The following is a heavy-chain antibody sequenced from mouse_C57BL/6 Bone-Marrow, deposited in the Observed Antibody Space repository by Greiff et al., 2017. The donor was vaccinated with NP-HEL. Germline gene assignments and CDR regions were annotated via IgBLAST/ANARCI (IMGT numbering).Heavy chain of an antibody. CDR2: IDPEDGDT. Sequence: VHVKQSGAELVKPGASVKLSCTASGFTIKDYYMHWVKQRPEQGLEWIGRIDPEDGDTKYAPKFQGKATITADTSSNTAYLQLSSLTSEDTADDYCASYYGNYVYFDYWGQGTTLTVSS. V-gene: IGHV14-2*01. D-gene: IGHD2-1*01. CDR1: GFTIKDYY. CDR3: ASYYGNYVYFDY. J-gene: IGHJ2*01.